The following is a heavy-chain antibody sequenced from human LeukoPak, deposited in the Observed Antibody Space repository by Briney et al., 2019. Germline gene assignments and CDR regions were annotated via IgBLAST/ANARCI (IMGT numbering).Heavy chain of an antibody. D-gene: IGHD3-9*01. CDR3: ARDEGLSGLRYFDWML. CDR1: GGSISSGGYY. V-gene: IGHV4-31*03. Sequence: SQTLSLTCTVSGGSISSGGYYWSWIRQHPGKGLEWIGYIYYSGSTYYNPSLKSRVTISVDTSKNQFSLKLSSVTAADTAVYYCARDEGLSGLRYFDWMLWGQGTLVTVSS. J-gene: IGHJ4*02. CDR2: IYYSGST.